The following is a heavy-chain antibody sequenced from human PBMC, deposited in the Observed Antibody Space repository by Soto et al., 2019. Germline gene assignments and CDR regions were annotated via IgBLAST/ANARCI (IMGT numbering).Heavy chain of an antibody. CDR2: ISSSGSTI. Sequence: EVQLVESGGGLVQPGGSLRLSCAASGFTFSSYEMNWVRQAPGKGLEWVSYISSSGSTIYYADSVKGRFTISRDNAKNSLYLQMNSLRAEDTAVYYCARGRGALKMATPRWGQGTLVTVSS. D-gene: IGHD5-12*01. V-gene: IGHV3-48*03. CDR3: ARGRGALKMATPR. J-gene: IGHJ4*02. CDR1: GFTFSSYE.